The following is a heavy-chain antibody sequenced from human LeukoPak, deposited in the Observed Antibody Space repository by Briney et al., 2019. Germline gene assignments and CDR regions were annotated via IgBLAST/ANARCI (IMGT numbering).Heavy chain of an antibody. CDR3: ARDTLSWFDP. CDR2: IYTSCSA. CDR1: GGSISSYY. Sequence: PSETLSLTCTVSGGSISSYYWSWIRQPAGKGLEWIGRIYTSCSANYNPSLKSRLTMSVDTSKNQFSLKLSSVTAADTAVYYCARDTLSWFDPWGQGTLVTVSS. J-gene: IGHJ5*02. V-gene: IGHV4-4*07. D-gene: IGHD2/OR15-2a*01.